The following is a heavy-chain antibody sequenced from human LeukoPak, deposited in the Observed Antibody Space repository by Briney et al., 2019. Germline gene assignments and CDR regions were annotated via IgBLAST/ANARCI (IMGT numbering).Heavy chain of an antibody. CDR1: GFTFSSYS. Sequence: PGGSLRLSCAASGFTFSSYSMDWVRQAPGKGLEWVSVIYSGGSTYYADSVKGRFTISRDNSKNTLYLQMNSLRAEDTAVYYCARDYCTGGVCYAVGAFDIWGQGTMVTVSS. CDR3: ARDYCTGGVCYAVGAFDI. J-gene: IGHJ3*02. V-gene: IGHV3-53*01. CDR2: IYSGGST. D-gene: IGHD2-8*02.